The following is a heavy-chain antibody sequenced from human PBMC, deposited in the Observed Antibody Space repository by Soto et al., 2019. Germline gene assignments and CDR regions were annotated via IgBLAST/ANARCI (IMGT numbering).Heavy chain of an antibody. CDR3: ARVYCSGGGCYGIDY. V-gene: IGHV1-46*01. CDR2: INPGGGST. CDR1: GYTFTAFW. Sequence: ASVKVSCKASGYTFTAFWIHWVRQAPGQGPEWMGIINPGGGSTDYAQKFQGRVTMTRDTSTSTVYMDLSSLRSEDTAVYYCARVYCSGGGCYGIDYWGQGTLVTV. D-gene: IGHD2-15*01. J-gene: IGHJ4*02.